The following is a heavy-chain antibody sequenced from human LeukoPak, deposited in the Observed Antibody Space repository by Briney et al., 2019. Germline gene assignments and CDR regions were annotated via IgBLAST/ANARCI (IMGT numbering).Heavy chain of an antibody. CDR3: ARESVGYCSGGSCPYYIDY. D-gene: IGHD2-15*01. CDR1: GDSISRYY. Sequence: SETLSLTCTVSGDSISRYYWSWVRQPAGKGLEWIGRIYSSGNTNYNPSLKSRVTMSVDTSRNQFSLKLSSVTAADTAVYYCARESVGYCSGGSCPYYIDYWGQGTPVTVSS. J-gene: IGHJ4*02. V-gene: IGHV4-4*07. CDR2: IYSSGNT.